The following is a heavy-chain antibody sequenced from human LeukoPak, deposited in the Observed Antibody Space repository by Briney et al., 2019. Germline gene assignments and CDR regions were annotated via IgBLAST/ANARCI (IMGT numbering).Heavy chain of an antibody. D-gene: IGHD1-26*01. J-gene: IGHJ4*02. Sequence: GGSLRLSCAASGFTVSSNYMSWVRQAPGKGLEWVSVIYSGGSTYYADSVKGRFTISRDNSKNTLYLQMNSLRAEDTAVYYCARGGGSPRGPFDYWGQGTLVTVSS. CDR2: IYSGGST. V-gene: IGHV3-53*01. CDR3: ARGGGSPRGPFDY. CDR1: GFTVSSNY.